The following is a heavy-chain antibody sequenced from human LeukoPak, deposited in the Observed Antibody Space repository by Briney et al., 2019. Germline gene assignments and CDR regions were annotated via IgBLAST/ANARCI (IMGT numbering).Heavy chain of an antibody. CDR1: GFTFSSYR. J-gene: IGHJ4*02. Sequence: PGGSLRLSCAVSGFTFSSYRMTSVRQAPGKGLGWVSSISRTGRYIYYAGSVKSRFTVSKDNAKKPLYLQMNSLRGEDTAVYYCAREPVTGSVYWGQGTLVTVSS. CDR2: ISRTGRYI. V-gene: IGHV3-21*01. D-gene: IGHD4-17*01. CDR3: AREPVTGSVY.